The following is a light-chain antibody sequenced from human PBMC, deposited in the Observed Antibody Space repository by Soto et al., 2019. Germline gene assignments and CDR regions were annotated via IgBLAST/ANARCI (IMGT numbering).Light chain of an antibody. CDR1: QYINTR. V-gene: IGKV3-11*01. J-gene: IGKJ1*01. Sequence: ETVLTQSPATVSLSPGERATLSCRASQYINTRLAWYQHRPGQAPRLLIYQTSLRAAGIPARFSASGSGTDFTLTISDVQPEDFAPYYCHQRQSWPRTFGQGTKVDI. CDR3: HQRQSWPRT. CDR2: QTS.